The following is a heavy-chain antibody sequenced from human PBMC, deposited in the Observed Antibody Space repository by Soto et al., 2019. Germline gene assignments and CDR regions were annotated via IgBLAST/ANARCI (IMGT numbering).Heavy chain of an antibody. CDR1: GGAVSSGTYY. CDR2: IYFTGST. V-gene: IGHV4-61*01. CDR3: TRGPPRVQWFDP. Sequence: SETLSLTCTVSGGAVSSGTYYWSWIRQPPGEGLEWIGHIYFTGSTNYNPSLKSRVTMSLDTSRNQFSLKLSSVTAADTAVYYCTRGPPRVQWFDPWGLGTLVTVSS. J-gene: IGHJ5*02.